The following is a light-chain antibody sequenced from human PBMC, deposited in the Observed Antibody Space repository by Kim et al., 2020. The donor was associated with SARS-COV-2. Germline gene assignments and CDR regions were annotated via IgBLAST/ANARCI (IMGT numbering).Light chain of an antibody. J-gene: IGLJ1*01. V-gene: IGLV2-14*03. CDR3: SSYATSRSYV. Sequence: QSALTQPTSVSGSPGQSITITCTGTSSDVGTYNYVSWYQQYPGKAPKLMIYDVNKRPSGISNRFSGSKSGNTASLTISGLQAGDEADYYCSSYATSRSYVFGTGTKVTVL. CDR1: SSDVGTYNY. CDR2: DVN.